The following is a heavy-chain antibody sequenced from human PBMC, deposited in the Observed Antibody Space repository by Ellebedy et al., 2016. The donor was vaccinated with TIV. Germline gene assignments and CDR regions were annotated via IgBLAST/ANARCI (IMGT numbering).Heavy chain of an antibody. D-gene: IGHD2/OR15-2a*01. CDR3: ARRSTNFAFDS. J-gene: IGHJ4*02. V-gene: IGHV3-23*01. CDR2: ISGSGVTT. Sequence: GESLKISCADSGFTFDTYAMSWVRQAPGKGLEWVSHISGSGVTTYYADSVKGRFTISRDNSKNTLFLQLSSLRAEDTAVYFCARRSTNFAFDSWGQGTLVTVSS. CDR1: GFTFDTYA.